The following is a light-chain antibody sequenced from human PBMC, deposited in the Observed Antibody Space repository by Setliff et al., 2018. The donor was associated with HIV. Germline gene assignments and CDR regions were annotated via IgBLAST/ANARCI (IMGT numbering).Light chain of an antibody. CDR1: SSNIGVNV. CDR2: NNY. J-gene: IGLJ1*01. CDR3: ASWDDSLNGYV. Sequence: PPSASGTPGQRVTISCSGSSSNIGVNVVNWYQHLPGTSPKLLIYNNYQRPSGVPDRFSGSKSGSSASLAISGLQSEDEADYYCASWDDSLNGYVFGTGTKVTVL. V-gene: IGLV1-44*01.